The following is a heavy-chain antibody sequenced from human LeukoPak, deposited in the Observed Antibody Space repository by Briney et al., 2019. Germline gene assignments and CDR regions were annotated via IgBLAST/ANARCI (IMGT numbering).Heavy chain of an antibody. CDR3: ARGTVVVPAAMDY. V-gene: IGHV1-18*01. J-gene: IGHJ4*02. CDR1: DYTFTTPG. CDR2: ISAYNGNT. Sequence: VASVKVSCKTSDYTFTTPGINWVRQAPGQGLEWMGWISAYNGNTNYAQKLQGRVTMTTDTSTSTAYMELRSLRSDDTAVYYCARGTVVVPAAMDYWGQGTLVTVSS. D-gene: IGHD2-2*01.